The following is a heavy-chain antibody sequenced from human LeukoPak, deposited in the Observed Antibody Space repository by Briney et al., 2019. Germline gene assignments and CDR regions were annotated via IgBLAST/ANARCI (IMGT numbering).Heavy chain of an antibody. Sequence: GGSLRLSCAASGFTFSSYGMHWVRQAPGKGLEWGAFIRYDGSNRNYADSVKGRFTISRDNSKNTLYLQMNSLRAEDTAVYYCARDVSYDSSGYYYWGQGTLVTVSS. D-gene: IGHD3-22*01. CDR3: ARDVSYDSSGYYY. V-gene: IGHV3-30*02. CDR1: GFTFSSYG. J-gene: IGHJ4*02. CDR2: IRYDGSNR.